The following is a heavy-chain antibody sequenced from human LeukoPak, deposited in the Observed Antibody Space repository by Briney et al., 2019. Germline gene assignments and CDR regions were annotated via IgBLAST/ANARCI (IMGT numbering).Heavy chain of an antibody. D-gene: IGHD2-2*01. V-gene: IGHV4-30-4*08. J-gene: IGHJ5*02. CDR2: IYYSGST. Sequence: SETLSLTCTVSGGSISSGDYYWSWIRQPPGKGLEWIGYIYYSGSTYYNPSLKSQVTISVDTSKNQFSLKLSSVTAADTAVYYCATRRYCSSTSCYYWFDPWGQGTLVTVSS. CDR3: ATRRYCSSTSCYYWFDP. CDR1: GGSISSGDYY.